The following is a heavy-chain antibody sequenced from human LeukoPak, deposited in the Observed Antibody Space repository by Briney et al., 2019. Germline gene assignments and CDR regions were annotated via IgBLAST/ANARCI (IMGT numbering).Heavy chain of an antibody. CDR1: GGSISSSSYY. CDR3: ARRGFKDYYDSRGYYFDY. CDR2: IYYSGST. D-gene: IGHD3-22*01. Sequence: KTSETLSLTCTVSGGSISSSSYYWGWIRQPPGKGLEWIGSIYYSGSTYYNPSLKSRVTISVDTSKNQFSLKLSSVTAADTAVYYCARRGFKDYYDSRGYYFDYWGQGTLVTVSS. J-gene: IGHJ4*02. V-gene: IGHV4-39*01.